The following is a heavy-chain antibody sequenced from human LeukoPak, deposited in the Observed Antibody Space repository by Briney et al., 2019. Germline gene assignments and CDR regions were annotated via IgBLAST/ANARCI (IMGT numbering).Heavy chain of an antibody. CDR1: GYSFTSYW. J-gene: IGHJ4*02. Sequence: GESPKISCKGSGYSFTSYWISWVRQMPGKGLEWMGRIDPSDSYTNYSPSFQGHVTISADKSISTAYLQWTSLKASDTAMYYCARRSGIATPLFDYWGQGALVTVSS. CDR2: IDPSDSYT. CDR3: ARRSGIATPLFDY. V-gene: IGHV5-10-1*01. D-gene: IGHD6-6*01.